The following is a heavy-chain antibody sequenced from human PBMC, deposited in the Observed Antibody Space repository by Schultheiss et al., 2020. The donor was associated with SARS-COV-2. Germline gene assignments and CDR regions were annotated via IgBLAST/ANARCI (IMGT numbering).Heavy chain of an antibody. J-gene: IGHJ4*02. Sequence: GSLRLSCAASGFTFSDYYMSWIRQAPGKGLEWVSHILSSGSYTNYADSVKGRFTISRDNAKSSLFLQMNSLRGEDTAVYYCATGYDFGEYWGRGTLVTVSS. CDR2: ILSSGSYT. CDR3: ATGYDFGEY. D-gene: IGHD5-12*01. V-gene: IGHV3-11*06. CDR1: GFTFSDYY.